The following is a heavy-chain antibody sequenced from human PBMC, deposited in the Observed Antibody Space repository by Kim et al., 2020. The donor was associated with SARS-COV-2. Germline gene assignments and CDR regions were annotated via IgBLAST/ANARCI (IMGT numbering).Heavy chain of an antibody. CDR3: ARASQNYYDSSGYSPGDY. V-gene: IGHV1-46*01. D-gene: IGHD3-22*01. J-gene: IGHJ4*02. CDR1: GYTFTSYY. CDR2: INPSGGST. Sequence: ASVKVSCKASGYTFTSYYMHWVRQAPGQGLEWMGIINPSGGSTSYAQKFQGRVTMTRDTSTSTVYMELSSLRSEDTAVYYCARASQNYYDSSGYSPGDYWGQGTLVTVSS.